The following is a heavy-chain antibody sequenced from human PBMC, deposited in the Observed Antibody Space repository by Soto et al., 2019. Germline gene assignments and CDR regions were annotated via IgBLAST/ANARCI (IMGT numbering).Heavy chain of an antibody. V-gene: IGHV2-26*04. CDR1: GFSLSNAGLG. Sequence: QVTVKESGPVLVKPTETLTLTCTVSGFSLSNAGLGVSWIRQPPGKALEWLAHIFSNDEKSYSTSLKIRLTISKATSKSQVVLTMTNMDPVDTATYYCASTYSTSWYWFDPWGQGTLVTVSS. CDR2: IFSNDEK. J-gene: IGHJ5*02. CDR3: ASTYSTSWYWFDP. D-gene: IGHD6-13*01.